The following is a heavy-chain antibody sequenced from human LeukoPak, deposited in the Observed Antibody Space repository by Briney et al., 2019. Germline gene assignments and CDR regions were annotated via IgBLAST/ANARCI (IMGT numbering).Heavy chain of an antibody. CDR2: INPSGGST. CDR1: GYTFTSYY. J-gene: IGHJ6*01. Sequence: ASVKVSCTASGYTFTSYYMHWVRQAPGQGLEWMGIINPSGGSTSYAQKFQGRVTMTRDTSTSTVYMELSSLRSEDTAVYYCARGDSSGWYDDYYYYYGMDVWGQGTTVTVSS. CDR3: ARGDSSGWYDDYYYYYGMDV. D-gene: IGHD6-19*01. V-gene: IGHV1-46*01.